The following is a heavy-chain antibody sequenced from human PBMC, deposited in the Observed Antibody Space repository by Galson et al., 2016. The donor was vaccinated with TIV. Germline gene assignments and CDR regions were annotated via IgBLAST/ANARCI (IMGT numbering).Heavy chain of an antibody. D-gene: IGHD2-21*01. Sequence: SVKVSCKASGYTFTIYAMHWVRQAPGQRLEWMGWINAGNGNTKYSQKFQGRVTITRDTSASTAYMELSSLRSEYTAVYYCARPPYCGGDCYKYDSWGQGTRVAVSS. J-gene: IGHJ4*02. CDR1: GYTFTIYA. CDR3: ARPPYCGGDCYKYDS. V-gene: IGHV1-3*01. CDR2: INAGNGNT.